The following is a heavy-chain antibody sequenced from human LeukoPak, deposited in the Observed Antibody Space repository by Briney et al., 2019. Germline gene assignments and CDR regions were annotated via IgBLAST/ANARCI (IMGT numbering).Heavy chain of an antibody. D-gene: IGHD2-2*01. CDR2: IQSNGNEK. Sequence: GGSRKLSCLASGFTFKLSAMHWVRQAPGKGLEWVASIQSNGNEKYSSDSLKGRFTISRDNSKNTLYLQMNTVRPEDTAVFYCARGVTSWPQGPYHFDYWGQGILITVSS. CDR1: GFTFKLSA. J-gene: IGHJ4*02. V-gene: IGHV3-30*02. CDR3: ARGVTSWPQGPYHFDY.